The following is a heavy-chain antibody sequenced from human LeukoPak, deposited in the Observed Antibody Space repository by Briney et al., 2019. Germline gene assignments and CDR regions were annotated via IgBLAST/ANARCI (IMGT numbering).Heavy chain of an antibody. J-gene: IGHJ4*02. CDR3: ARMYYYDSSGYYPPRVFDY. V-gene: IGHV1-2*02. D-gene: IGHD3-22*01. CDR1: GYTFTGYY. Sequence: ASVKVSCKASGYTFTGYYMHWVRQAPGQGLEWMGWINPNSGGTNYAQKFQGRVTMTRNTPISTAYMELSSLRSEDTAVYYCARMYYYDSSGYYPPRVFDYWGQGTLVTVSS. CDR2: INPNSGGT.